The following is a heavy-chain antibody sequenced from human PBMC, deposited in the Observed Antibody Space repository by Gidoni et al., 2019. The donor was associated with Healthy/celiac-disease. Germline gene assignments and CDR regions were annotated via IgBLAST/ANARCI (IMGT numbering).Heavy chain of an antibody. J-gene: IGHJ4*02. D-gene: IGHD2-15*01. CDR1: GFTFSSYA. CDR3: ARWDIVVVVAALDY. CDR2: ISYDGSNK. Sequence: VQLVESGGGVVQPGRSLRLSCAASGFTFSSYAMHWVRQAPGKGLEWVAVISYDGSNKYYADSVKGRFTISRDNSKNTLYLQMNSLRAEDTAVYYCARWDIVVVVAALDYWGQGTLVTVSS. V-gene: IGHV3-30*04.